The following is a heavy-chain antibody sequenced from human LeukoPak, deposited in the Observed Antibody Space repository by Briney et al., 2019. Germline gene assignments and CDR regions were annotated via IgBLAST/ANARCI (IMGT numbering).Heavy chain of an antibody. D-gene: IGHD3-22*01. CDR1: GFTFSNAW. CDR2: IKQDGSEK. Sequence: GGSLRLSCAASGFTFSNAWMSWVRQAPGKGLEWVANIKQDGSEKYYVDSVKGRFTISRDNAKNSLYLQMNSLRAEDTAVYYCARDHSGYDAFDIWGQGTMVTVSS. CDR3: ARDHSGYDAFDI. V-gene: IGHV3-7*01. J-gene: IGHJ3*02.